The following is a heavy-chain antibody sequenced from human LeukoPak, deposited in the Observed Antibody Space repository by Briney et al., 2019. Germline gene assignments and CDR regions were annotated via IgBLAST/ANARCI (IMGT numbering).Heavy chain of an antibody. J-gene: IGHJ4*02. CDR1: SFTFSSYN. CDR3: ARVGGERIAAAGNAGSAVY. D-gene: IGHD6-13*01. CDR2: ISYDGSNK. V-gene: IGHV3-30-3*01. Sequence: GGSLRLSCAASSFTFSSYNMNWVRQAPGKGLEWVAVISYDGSNKYYADSVKGRFTISRDNSKNTLYLQMNSLRAEDTAVYYCARVGGERIAAAGNAGSAVYWGQGTLVTVSS.